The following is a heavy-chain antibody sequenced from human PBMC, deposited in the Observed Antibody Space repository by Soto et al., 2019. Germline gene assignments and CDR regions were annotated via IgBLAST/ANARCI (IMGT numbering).Heavy chain of an antibody. CDR2: MNPNSGNT. CDR1: GYTFTSYD. Sequence: ASVKVSCKASGYTFTSYDINWVRQATGQGLEWMGWMNPNSGNTGYAQKFQGRVTMTRNTSISTAYMELSSLRSEDTAVYYCVRAGGDYDAFDIWGQGTMVTVSS. CDR3: VRAGGDYDAFDI. D-gene: IGHD2-21*01. V-gene: IGHV1-8*02. J-gene: IGHJ3*02.